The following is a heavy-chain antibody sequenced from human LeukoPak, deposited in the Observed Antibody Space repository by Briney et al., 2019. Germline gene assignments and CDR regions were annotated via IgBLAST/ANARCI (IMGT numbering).Heavy chain of an antibody. CDR2: INHSGST. V-gene: IGHV4-34*01. Sequence: KPSETLSLTCAVYGGSFSGYYWSWIRQPPGKGLEWIGEINHSGSTNYNPSLKSRVTISVDTSENQFSLKLSSVTAADTAVYYCARYGCGWYCSDAFDIWGQGTMVTVSS. CDR3: ARYGCGWYCSDAFDI. D-gene: IGHD6-19*01. J-gene: IGHJ3*02. CDR1: GGSFSGYY.